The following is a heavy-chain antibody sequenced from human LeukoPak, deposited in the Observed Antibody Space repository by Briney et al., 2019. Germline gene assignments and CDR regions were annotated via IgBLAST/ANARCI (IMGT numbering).Heavy chain of an antibody. CDR3: ARARPYYYDSSGYSETYAFDI. V-gene: IGHV3-66*02. CDR2: IYSGGST. D-gene: IGHD3-22*01. CDR1: GITVSSNY. J-gene: IGHJ3*02. Sequence: GGSLRLSCAASGITVSSNYMSWVRQAPGKGLEWVSVIYSGGSTYYADSVKGRFTISRDNSKNTLYLQMNSLRAEDTAVYYCARARPYYYDSSGYSETYAFDIWGQGTMVTVSS.